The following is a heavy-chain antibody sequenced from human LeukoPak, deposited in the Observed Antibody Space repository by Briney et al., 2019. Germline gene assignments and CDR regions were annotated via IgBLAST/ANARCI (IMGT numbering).Heavy chain of an antibody. CDR1: GGSISSYY. J-gene: IGHJ5*02. Sequence: SETLSLTCTVSGGSISSYYWSWIRQPPGKGLEWIGYIYYSGSTNYNPSLKSRVTISVDTSKNQFSLKLSSVTAADTAVYYCARDAGYSCSSTRCYLSWFDPWGQGTLVTVSS. V-gene: IGHV4-59*01. CDR2: IYYSGST. D-gene: IGHD2-2*01. CDR3: ARDAGYSCSSTRCYLSWFDP.